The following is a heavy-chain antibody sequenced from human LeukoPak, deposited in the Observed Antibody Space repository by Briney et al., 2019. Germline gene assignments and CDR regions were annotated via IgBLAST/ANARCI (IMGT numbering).Heavy chain of an antibody. CDR1: GYTFTGYY. Sequence: GASVKVSCKASGYTFTGYYMHWVRQAPRQGLEWMGWINPNSGGTNYAQKFQGRVTMTRDTSISTAYMELSRLRSDDTAVYYCARGSFSSGYAFDYWGQGTLVTVSS. CDR3: ARGSFSSGYAFDY. V-gene: IGHV1-2*02. J-gene: IGHJ4*02. D-gene: IGHD3-22*01. CDR2: INPNSGGT.